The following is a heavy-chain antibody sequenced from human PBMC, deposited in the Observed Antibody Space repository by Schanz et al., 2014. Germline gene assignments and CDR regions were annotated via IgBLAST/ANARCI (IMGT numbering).Heavy chain of an antibody. CDR3: ARGRDYFWGSYRRSPWGYFDL. D-gene: IGHD3-16*02. V-gene: IGHV4-34*01. CDR2: INHSGST. CDR1: GFTFSDAW. J-gene: IGHJ2*01. Sequence: VQLVESGGGLVKPGGSLRLSCAASGFTFSDAWMTWIRQPPGKGLEWIGEINHSGSTNYNPSLKSQFTISLDTSKNQFALKLSSVTAADTAVYYCARGRDYFWGSYRRSPWGYFDLWGRGSLVTVSS.